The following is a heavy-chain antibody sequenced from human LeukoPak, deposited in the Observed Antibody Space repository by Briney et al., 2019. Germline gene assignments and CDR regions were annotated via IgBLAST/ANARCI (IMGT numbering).Heavy chain of an antibody. CDR3: ARQGGIYGLDY. Sequence: SETLSLTCTVSGGSISSSSYYWGWIRQPPGKGLEWIGSIYYSGSTYYNPSLKSRVTISVDTSKNQFSLKLSSVTAADTAVYYCARQGGIYGLDYWGQGTLATVSS. CDR2: IYYSGST. D-gene: IGHD3-16*01. V-gene: IGHV4-39*01. J-gene: IGHJ4*02. CDR1: GGSISSSSYY.